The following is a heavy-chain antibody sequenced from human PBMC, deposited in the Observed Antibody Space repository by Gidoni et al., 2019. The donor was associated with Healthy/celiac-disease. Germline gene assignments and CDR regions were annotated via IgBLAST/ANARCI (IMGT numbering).Heavy chain of an antibody. Sequence: EVQLVESGGGLVNPGGCLSIPCAACGFTFRTLSMNWVRQASGKGLEWVLSIRSSSSYIYYADSVKGRFTISRDNAKNSLYLQMNSLRAEDTAVYYCARVQGDIVVVVAALCGMDVWGQGTTVTVSS. J-gene: IGHJ6*02. CDR2: IRSSSSYI. V-gene: IGHV3-21*01. CDR3: ARVQGDIVVVVAALCGMDV. CDR1: GFTFRTLS. D-gene: IGHD2-15*01.